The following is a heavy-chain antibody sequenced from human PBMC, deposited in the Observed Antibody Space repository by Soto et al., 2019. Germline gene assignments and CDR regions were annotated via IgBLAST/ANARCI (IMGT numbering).Heavy chain of an antibody. CDR2: ISAYNGNT. Sequence: QIQLVQSGAEVKKPGASVKVSCKGSGFTFTSFGFNWVRQAPGQGLEWMGWISAYNGNTNYAHNFRGRVTMTTDTSTSTAYMELRCLRSDDTAVYYCAGGFSDYGDYDWGQGTLVTVSS. CDR1: GFTFTSFG. V-gene: IGHV1-18*01. J-gene: IGHJ4*02. CDR3: AGGFSDYGDYD. D-gene: IGHD4-17*01.